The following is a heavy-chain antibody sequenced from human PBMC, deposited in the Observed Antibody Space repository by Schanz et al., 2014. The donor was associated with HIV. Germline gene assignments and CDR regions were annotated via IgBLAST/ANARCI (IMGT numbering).Heavy chain of an antibody. CDR1: GFNFNSYG. CDR3: TRGRFLERGGMDV. D-gene: IGHD3-3*01. Sequence: QVQLVESGGGVVQPGRSLRLSCVASGFNFNSYGMHWVRQAPGKGLEWVAVTSYDGTKKHYADSVKGRFTISRDNSKNSLSLLIKSLRAEDTAVYFCTRGRFLERGGMDVWGQGTAVTVSS. V-gene: IGHV3-30*03. J-gene: IGHJ6*02. CDR2: TSYDGTKK.